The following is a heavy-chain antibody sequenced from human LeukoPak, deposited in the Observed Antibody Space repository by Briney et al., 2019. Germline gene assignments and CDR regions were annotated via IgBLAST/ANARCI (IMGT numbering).Heavy chain of an antibody. D-gene: IGHD4-23*01. J-gene: IGHJ6*03. CDR3: AARGRTVVTRGYYYYYMDV. CDR1: GGSISSGSYY. CDR2: IYTSGST. Sequence: SETLSLTCTVSGGSISSGSYYWSWIRQPAGKGLEWIGRIYTSGSTNYNPSLKSRVTISVDTSKNQFSLKLSSVTAADTAVYYCAARGRTVVTRGYYYYYMDVWGKGTTVTVSS. V-gene: IGHV4-61*02.